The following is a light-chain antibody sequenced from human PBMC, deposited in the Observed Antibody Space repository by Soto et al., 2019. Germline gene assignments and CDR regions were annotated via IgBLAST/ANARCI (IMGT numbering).Light chain of an antibody. Sequence: EIVLTQSPATLSLSPGERATLSCRASQSVSSNLAWYQQKPGQATRLLIYGASTRATGIPARVSGSGSGTEVTLTISSLQSEDFAVYYCQQYNNWPETFGQGTKVDIK. CDR3: QQYNNWPET. CDR1: QSVSSN. V-gene: IGKV3-15*01. CDR2: GAS. J-gene: IGKJ1*01.